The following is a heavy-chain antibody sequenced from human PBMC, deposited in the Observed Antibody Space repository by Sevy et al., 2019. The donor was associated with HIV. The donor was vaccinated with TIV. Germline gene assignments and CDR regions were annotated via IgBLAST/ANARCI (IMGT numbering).Heavy chain of an antibody. CDR1: GGSFSGYY. Sequence: SETLSLTCAVYGGSFSGYYWNWIRQTPGKGLEWIGEINHSGSTNYNPSLKRRVTISVDTSKNQFSLRLNSVTAADTAVYYCARAPPVVVVPGAPSWFDPWGQGTLVTVSS. CDR2: INHSGST. D-gene: IGHD2-2*01. J-gene: IGHJ5*02. V-gene: IGHV4-34*01. CDR3: ARAPPVVVVPGAPSWFDP.